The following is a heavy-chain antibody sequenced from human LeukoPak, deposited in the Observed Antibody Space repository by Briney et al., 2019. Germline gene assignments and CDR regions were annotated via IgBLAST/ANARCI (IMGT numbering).Heavy chain of an antibody. J-gene: IGHJ4*02. V-gene: IGHV3-30*18. CDR2: IANDGRDK. CDR1: GFTFSSHG. D-gene: IGHD1-26*01. CDR3: AKATGSYPSNPFDY. Sequence: QPGRSLRLSCAASGFTFSSHGMHWVRQAPGRGLEWVAVIANDGRDKKYADSVKGRFTTSRDISKSTLFLQMNSLRVEDTAVYYCAKATGSYPSNPFDYWGQGTLVTVSS.